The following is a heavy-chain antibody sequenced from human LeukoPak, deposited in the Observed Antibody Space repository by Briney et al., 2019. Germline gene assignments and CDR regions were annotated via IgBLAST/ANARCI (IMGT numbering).Heavy chain of an antibody. V-gene: IGHV3-30*02. J-gene: IGHJ6*03. CDR3: AKTEAAAPTVFYYYMDV. D-gene: IGHD6-13*01. CDR2: IRYDGSNK. Sequence: GGSLRLSCTASGFMFSDYGMHWVRQAPGKGLEWAAFIRYDGSNKYYADSVKGRFTISRDNSKNTLYLQMNSLRAEDTAVYYCAKTEAAAPTVFYYYMDVWGKGTTVTVSS. CDR1: GFMFSDYG.